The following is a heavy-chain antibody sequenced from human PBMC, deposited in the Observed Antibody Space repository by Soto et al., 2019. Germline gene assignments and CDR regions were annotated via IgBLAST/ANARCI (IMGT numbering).Heavy chain of an antibody. CDR1: GFTFSSYS. CDR3: ARVVPAADDAVDI. J-gene: IGHJ3*02. Sequence: PGGSLRLSCAASGFTFSSYSMNWVRQAPGKGLEWVSSISSSSSYIYYADSVKGRFTISRDNAKNSLYLQMNSLRAEDTAVYYCARVVPAADDAVDIWGQATIVTVSS. V-gene: IGHV3-21*01. D-gene: IGHD2-2*01. CDR2: ISSSSSYI.